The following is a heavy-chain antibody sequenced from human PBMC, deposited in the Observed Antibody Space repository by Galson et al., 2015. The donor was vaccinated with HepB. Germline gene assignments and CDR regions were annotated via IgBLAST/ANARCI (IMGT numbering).Heavy chain of an antibody. CDR1: GFTFNNYG. J-gene: IGHJ4*02. Sequence: SLRLSCAASGFTFNNYGTNWVRQAPGKGLEWVSYISGSSSTIHYADSVKGRFTISRDNAKNSLYLQMNSLRVEDTAVYYCASRIAVAGNHYFDNWGQGTLVTVSS. V-gene: IGHV3-48*04. CDR2: ISGSSSTI. D-gene: IGHD6-19*01. CDR3: ASRIAVAGNHYFDN.